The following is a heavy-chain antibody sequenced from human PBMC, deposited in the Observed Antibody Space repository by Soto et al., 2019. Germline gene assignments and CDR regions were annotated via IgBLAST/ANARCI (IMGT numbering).Heavy chain of an antibody. J-gene: IGHJ6*02. D-gene: IGHD2-15*01. CDR2: IIAIFGTA. Sequence: QVQLVQSGAEVKKPGSSVKVSCKASGGTFSSYAISWVRQAPGQGLEWLGGIIAIFGTANYAQEFQGRVKISANESTGTADMELSSLRSEDTAVYYCARAGAGYCSGGSCYSAWTYGMDVWGQGTTVTVSS. CDR1: GGTFSSYA. CDR3: ARAGAGYCSGGSCYSAWTYGMDV. V-gene: IGHV1-69*01.